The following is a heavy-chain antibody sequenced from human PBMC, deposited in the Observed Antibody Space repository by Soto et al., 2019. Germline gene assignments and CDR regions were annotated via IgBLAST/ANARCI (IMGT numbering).Heavy chain of an antibody. CDR3: ARLYGRNYYDYDIDV. CDR2: VYPGDSDT. Sequence: PGESLKISCKGSGYSVTNYWIGWVRQMLGKGLERMGIVYPGDSDTKYSPSCEGQCPKSADMSISTADVQWSSLKASDTAMYYCARLYGRNYYDYDIDVWGKGTTVTVCS. J-gene: IGHJ6*03. D-gene: IGHD4-17*01. CDR1: GYSVTNYW. V-gene: IGHV5-51*01.